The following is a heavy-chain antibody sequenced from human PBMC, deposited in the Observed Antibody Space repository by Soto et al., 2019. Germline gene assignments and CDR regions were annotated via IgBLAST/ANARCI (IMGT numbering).Heavy chain of an antibody. CDR3: TTDSSSWAYYYYYGMDV. Sequence: GGSLRLSCTVSGFTFSNAWMTWVRQAPGKGLEWVGRIKSKTDDGTTDHAAPVKGRFTISRDDSRNTLYLQMNSLKTEDTAVYYCTTDSSSWAYYYYYGMDVWGQGTTVTVS. D-gene: IGHD2-2*01. V-gene: IGHV3-15*01. J-gene: IGHJ6*02. CDR2: IKSKTDDGTT. CDR1: GFTFSNAW.